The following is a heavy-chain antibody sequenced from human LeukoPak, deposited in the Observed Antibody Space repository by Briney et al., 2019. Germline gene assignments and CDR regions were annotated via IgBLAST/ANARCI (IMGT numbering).Heavy chain of an antibody. J-gene: IGHJ4*02. CDR2: IYYIGST. CDR1: GLSVSSNF. D-gene: IGHD1-26*01. Sequence: GSLRLSCAATGLSVSSNFMSWIRQPPGKGLEWIGYIYYIGSTYYSPSLKSRVTISVDTSKNQFSLKLSSVTAADTAVYYCARGGSYHFDYWGQGTLVTVSS. V-gene: IGHV4-59*02. CDR3: ARGGSYHFDY.